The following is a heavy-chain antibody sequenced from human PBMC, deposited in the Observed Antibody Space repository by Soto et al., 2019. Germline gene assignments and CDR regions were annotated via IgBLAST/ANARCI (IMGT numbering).Heavy chain of an antibody. CDR3: ARDWGYSSNFNWFDP. Sequence: GGSLRLSCAASGFTFSSYAMHWVRQAPGKGLEWVATISYDGTNKYYADSVKGRFTISRDNSKNTLYLQMNSLTVEDTAVYTCARDWGYSSNFNWFDPWGQGALVTVSS. CDR2: ISYDGTNK. CDR1: GFTFSSYA. J-gene: IGHJ5*01. V-gene: IGHV3-30-3*01. D-gene: IGHD6-13*01.